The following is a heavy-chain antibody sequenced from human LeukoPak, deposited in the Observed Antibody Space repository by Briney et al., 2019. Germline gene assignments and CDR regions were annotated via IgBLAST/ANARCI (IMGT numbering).Heavy chain of an antibody. Sequence: ASVKVSCTASGYTFTSYYMHWVRQAPGQGLEWMGIINPSGGSTSYAQKFQGRVTITTDTSTSTAYMELRSLRSDDTAVYYCARDAGFWSGFDYWGQGTLVTVSS. CDR2: INPSGGST. D-gene: IGHD3-3*01. CDR1: GYTFTSYY. CDR3: ARDAGFWSGFDY. J-gene: IGHJ4*02. V-gene: IGHV1-46*01.